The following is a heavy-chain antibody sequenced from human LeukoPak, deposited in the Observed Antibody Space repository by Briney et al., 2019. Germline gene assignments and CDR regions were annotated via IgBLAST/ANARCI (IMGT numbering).Heavy chain of an antibody. J-gene: IGHJ4*02. CDR1: GFTFDDYA. CDR3: AKADGDPRAGDYYFDY. CDR2: IGWNSGSI. D-gene: IGHD3-16*01. V-gene: IGHV3-9*03. Sequence: GRSLRLSCAASGFTFDDYAMHWVRQAQGKGLEWVSGIGWNSGSIGYADSVKGRFTISRDNAKNSLYLQMNSLRAEDMALYYCAKADGDPRAGDYYFDYWGQGTLVTVSS.